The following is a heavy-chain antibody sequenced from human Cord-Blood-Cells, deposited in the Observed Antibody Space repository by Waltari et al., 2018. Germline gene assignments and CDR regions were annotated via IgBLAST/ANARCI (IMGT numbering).Heavy chain of an antibody. V-gene: IGHV4-30-4*08. Sequence: QVQLQESGPGLVKPSQTLSLTCTVSGGSISSGDYYWSWLRQPPGKGLEWIGYIYYSGSTYYNPSLKSRVTISVDTSKNQFSLKLSSVTAADTAVYYCARDPRQFSSSWYYYYYGMDVWGQGTTVTVSS. CDR2: IYYSGST. CDR3: ARDPRQFSSSWYYYYYGMDV. D-gene: IGHD6-13*01. J-gene: IGHJ6*02. CDR1: GGSISSGDYY.